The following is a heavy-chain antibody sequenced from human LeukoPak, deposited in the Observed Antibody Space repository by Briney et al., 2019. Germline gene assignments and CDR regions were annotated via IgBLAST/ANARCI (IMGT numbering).Heavy chain of an antibody. J-gene: IGHJ5*02. CDR1: GGSISSYY. Sequence: SETLSLTCTVSGGSISSYYWSWIRQPPGKGLEWIGYIYYSGSTNYNPSLKSRVTISVDTSKNQFSLKRSSVTAADTAVYYCARDRKYYYDSSGYWVWFDPWGQGTLVTVSS. V-gene: IGHV4-59*01. CDR2: IYYSGST. CDR3: ARDRKYYYDSSGYWVWFDP. D-gene: IGHD3-22*01.